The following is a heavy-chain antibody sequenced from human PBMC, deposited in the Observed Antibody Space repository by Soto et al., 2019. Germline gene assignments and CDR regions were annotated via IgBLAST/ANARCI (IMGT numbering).Heavy chain of an antibody. CDR1: GGTFNNYA. CDR3: ARWGGLSCSGAVCFKKPFDY. Sequence: QVQLVQSGAEVKRPESSMKVSCKPSGGTFNNYASNWVRQAPGQGLEWMGAIIPISGTTKYAQKFQGRVTITADKSTSTVYMDLSSLRSEDTAVYYCARWGGLSCSGAVCFKKPFDYWGQGTLVSVSS. J-gene: IGHJ4*02. D-gene: IGHD2-8*02. CDR2: IIPISGTT. V-gene: IGHV1-69*06.